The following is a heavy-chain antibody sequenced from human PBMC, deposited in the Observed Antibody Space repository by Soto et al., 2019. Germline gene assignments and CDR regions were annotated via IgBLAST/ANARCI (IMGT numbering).Heavy chain of an antibody. Sequence: PGGSLRLSCAASGFTVSSDYMSWVRQAPGKGLEWVSVIYSGGSTYYADSVKGRFTISRDNSKNTLNLHMNSLRAEDTAVYYCARGGSYYVDHGLDVWGQGTTDTVSS. D-gene: IGHD1-26*01. CDR2: IYSGGST. CDR3: ARGGSYYVDHGLDV. J-gene: IGHJ6*02. V-gene: IGHV3-53*01. CDR1: GFTVSSDY.